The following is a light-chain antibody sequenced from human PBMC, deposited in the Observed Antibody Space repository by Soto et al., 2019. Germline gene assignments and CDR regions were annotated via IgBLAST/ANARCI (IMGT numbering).Light chain of an antibody. CDR1: TSNIGKTF. CDR3: ASWHNNLSGYV. J-gene: IGLJ1*01. CDR2: RNT. V-gene: IGLV1-47*01. Sequence: QSVLTQPPSASGTPGQTVNISCSGSTSNIGKTFVYWYQHFPGAAPKLLIYRNTLRPSGVPDRFSAYKSGTSTSLAISGLRSEDEADYYCASWHNNLSGYVFGTGTKVTVL.